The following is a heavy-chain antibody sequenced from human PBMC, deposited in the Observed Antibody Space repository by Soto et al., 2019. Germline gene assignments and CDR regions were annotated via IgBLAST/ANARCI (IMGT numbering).Heavy chain of an antibody. Sequence: GGSLRLSCAASGFTFSSYGMHWVRQAPGKGLEWVAVISYDGSNKYYADSVKGRFAISRDNSRNTLYLQMNSLRAEDTAVYYCTGGIVVPAAMRYYYYYYGMDVWGQGTTVTVSS. CDR1: GFTFSSYG. CDR2: ISYDGSNK. D-gene: IGHD2-2*01. CDR3: TGGIVVPAAMRYYYYYYGMDV. J-gene: IGHJ6*02. V-gene: IGHV3-30*03.